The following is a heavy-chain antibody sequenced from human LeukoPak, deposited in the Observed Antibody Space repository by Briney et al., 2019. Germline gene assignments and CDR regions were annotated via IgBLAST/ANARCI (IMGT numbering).Heavy chain of an antibody. CDR1: GGSFSGYY. Sequence: SETLSLTCAVYGGSFSGYYWSWIRQPPGRGLEWIGEINHSRTTNYSPSLKSRVTISEDTSKNQFSLKLSSVTAADTAVYYCTRGPAVASRVLSYWGRGTLVTVSS. J-gene: IGHJ4*02. D-gene: IGHD6-19*01. CDR3: TRGPAVASRVLSY. CDR2: INHSRTT. V-gene: IGHV4-34*01.